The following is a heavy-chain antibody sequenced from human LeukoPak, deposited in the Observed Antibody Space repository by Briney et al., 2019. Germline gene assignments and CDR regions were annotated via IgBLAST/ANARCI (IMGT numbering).Heavy chain of an antibody. CDR1: GGSFSGYY. CDR2: INHSGST. Sequence: SSETLSLTCAVYGGSFSGYYWSWIRQPPGKGLEWIGEINHSGSTNYNPSLKSRVTISVDTSKNQFSLKLSSVTAADTAVYYCARLMGGSGWLRGFDYWGQGTLVTVSS. V-gene: IGHV4-34*01. CDR3: ARLMGGSGWLRGFDY. J-gene: IGHJ4*02. D-gene: IGHD6-19*01.